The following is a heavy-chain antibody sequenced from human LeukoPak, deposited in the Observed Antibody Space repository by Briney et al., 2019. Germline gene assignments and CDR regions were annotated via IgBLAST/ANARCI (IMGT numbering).Heavy chain of an antibody. CDR3: ARDLYSGLGILVY. CDR1: GFSFSSYS. J-gene: IGHJ4*02. Sequence: PGGSLRLSCAASGFSFSSYSVNWVRQAPGKGLEWVSSISGSSSYIYYADSVKGRFTISRDNAKNSLYLQLNSLRAEDTAVYYCARDLYSGLGILVYWGQGTLVTASS. V-gene: IGHV3-21*06. CDR2: ISGSSSYI. D-gene: IGHD2-8*02.